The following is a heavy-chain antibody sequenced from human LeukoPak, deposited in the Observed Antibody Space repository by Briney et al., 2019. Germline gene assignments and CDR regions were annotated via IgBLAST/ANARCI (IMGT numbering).Heavy chain of an antibody. CDR2: ISAYNGNT. V-gene: IGHV1-18*04. D-gene: IGHD4-17*01. CDR1: GYTFTGYY. J-gene: IGHJ4*02. CDR3: ARASTVTTPWQKIDY. Sequence: GASVKVSCKASGYTFTGYYMHWVRQAPGQGLEWMGWISAYNGNTNYAQKLQGRVTMTTDTSTSTAYMELRSLRSDDTAVYYCARASTVTTPWQKIDYWGQGTLVTVSS.